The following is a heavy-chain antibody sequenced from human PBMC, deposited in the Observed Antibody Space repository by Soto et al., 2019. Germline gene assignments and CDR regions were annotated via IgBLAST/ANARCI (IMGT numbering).Heavy chain of an antibody. Sequence: QEQLVQSGAEVKKSGASVKVSCKTSGYTFSDYFIQWLRQAPGQGLEWMAWINPKTAATNHAKKFKDRLPLTSDTSFTTAYRELTRLRPDDTAIYYCARIKWVLYYYGGMDGWGQGTAVTVSS. CDR1: GYTFSDYF. CDR2: INPKTAAT. V-gene: IGHV1-2*02. D-gene: IGHD1-26*01. J-gene: IGHJ6*02. CDR3: ARIKWVLYYYGGMDG.